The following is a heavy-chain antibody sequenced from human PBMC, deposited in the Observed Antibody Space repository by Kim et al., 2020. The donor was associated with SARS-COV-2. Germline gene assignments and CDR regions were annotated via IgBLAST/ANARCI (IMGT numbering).Heavy chain of an antibody. CDR1: GFTFSSYA. CDR3: AKDPYYDSRLRGAFDI. J-gene: IGHJ3*02. V-gene: IGHV3-23*01. Sequence: GGSLRLSCAASGFTFSSYAMSWVRQAPGKGLEWVSAISGSGGSTYYADSVKGRFTISRDNSKNTLYLQMNSLRAEDTAVYYCAKDPYYDSRLRGAFDIWGQGTMVTVSS. D-gene: IGHD3-22*01. CDR2: ISGSGGST.